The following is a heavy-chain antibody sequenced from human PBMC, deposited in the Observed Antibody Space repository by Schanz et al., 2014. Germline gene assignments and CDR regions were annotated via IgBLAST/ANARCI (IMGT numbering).Heavy chain of an antibody. Sequence: DVQLLESGGGLVQPGGSLRLSCAASGFTFNSYAMTWVRQAPGKGLEWVSSISHSGGSKYYADSVKGRFTISRDNSENTLYLQMNSLSADDTAVCYCAKGMGYCSCGACYDYYDYCLDVWGQGTTVTVSS. D-gene: IGHD2-15*01. CDR1: GFTFNSYA. J-gene: IGHJ6*02. CDR2: ISHSGGSK. CDR3: AKGMGYCSCGACYDYYDYCLDV. V-gene: IGHV3-23*01.